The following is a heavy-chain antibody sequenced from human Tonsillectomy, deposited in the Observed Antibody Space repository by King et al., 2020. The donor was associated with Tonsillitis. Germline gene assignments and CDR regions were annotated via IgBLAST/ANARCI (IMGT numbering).Heavy chain of an antibody. CDR1: GGSISSGDYY. D-gene: IGHD2-2*01. Sequence: QLQESGPGLVKPSQTLSLTCTVSGGSISSGDYYWSWIRQPPGKGLEWIGYIYYSGSTYYNPSLKSRVTISVDTSKNQFSLKLSSVTAADTAVYYCAREPRRVYCSSTGCYSGYYYYGMDVWGQGTTVTVSS. CDR3: AREPRRVYCSSTGCYSGYYYYGMDV. J-gene: IGHJ6*02. CDR2: IYYSGST. V-gene: IGHV4-30-4*01.